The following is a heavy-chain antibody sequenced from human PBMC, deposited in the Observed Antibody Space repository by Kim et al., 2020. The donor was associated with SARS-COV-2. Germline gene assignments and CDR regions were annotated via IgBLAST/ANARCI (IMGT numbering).Heavy chain of an antibody. J-gene: IGHJ6*02. D-gene: IGHD1-26*01. CDR1: GFTFSSYS. CDR2: ITSSSSYI. V-gene: IGHV3-21*01. CDR3: ARDGWVEGRLYGMDV. Sequence: GGSLRLSCAASGFTFSSYSMNWVRQAPGKGLEWVSSITSSSSYIYYADSVKGRFTISRDNAKNSLYLQMNSLRAEDTAVFYCARDGWVEGRLYGMDVWGQGTTVTVSS.